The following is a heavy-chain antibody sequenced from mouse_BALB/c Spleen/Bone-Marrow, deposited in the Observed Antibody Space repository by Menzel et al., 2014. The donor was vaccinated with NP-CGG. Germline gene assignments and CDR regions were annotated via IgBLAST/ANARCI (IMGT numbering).Heavy chain of an antibody. J-gene: IGHJ2*01. CDR3: ARRGYGYLDY. Sequence: LVESGAELVKPGASMKLSCKTSGYTFTSYWIQWVKQRPGQGLGWIGEIFPGTVTPYYNEKFKGKATLTIDTSSSTASMQLSSLTSEDSAVYFCARRGYGYLDYWGQGTTLPVSS. CDR2: IFPGTVTP. V-gene: IGHV1S132*01. CDR1: GYTFTSYW. D-gene: IGHD2-10*02.